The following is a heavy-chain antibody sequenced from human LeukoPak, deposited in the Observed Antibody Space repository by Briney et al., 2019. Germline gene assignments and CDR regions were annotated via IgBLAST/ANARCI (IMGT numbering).Heavy chain of an antibody. CDR2: ISSSGSTI. CDR1: GSTFSDYY. D-gene: IGHD1-20*01. Sequence: GGSLRLSCAAPGSTFSDYYMSWIRQAPGKGLGWVSYISSSGSTIYYADSVKGRFTISRDNAKNSLYLQMNSLRAEDTAVYYCAREGITGTTVYYYGMDVWGQGTTVTVSS. CDR3: AREGITGTTVYYYGMDV. V-gene: IGHV3-11*01. J-gene: IGHJ6*02.